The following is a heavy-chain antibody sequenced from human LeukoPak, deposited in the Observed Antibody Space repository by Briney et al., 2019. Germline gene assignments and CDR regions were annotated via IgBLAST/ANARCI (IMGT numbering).Heavy chain of an antibody. D-gene: IGHD6-13*01. CDR1: GYTFTSYG. J-gene: IGHJ4*02. CDR3: ARDLGQGSSWFHFDY. CDR2: ISAYNGNT. Sequence: ASVKVSCKASGYTFTSYGISWVRQAPGQGLEWMGWISAYNGNTNYAQKLQGRVTMTTDTSTSTAYMELRSLRSDDTAVYYCARDLGQGSSWFHFDYWGQGTLVTVPS. V-gene: IGHV1-18*01.